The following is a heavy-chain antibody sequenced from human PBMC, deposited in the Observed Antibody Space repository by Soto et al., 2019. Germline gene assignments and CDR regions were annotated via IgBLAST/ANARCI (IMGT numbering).Heavy chain of an antibody. CDR2: IWHDGSNK. D-gene: IGHD6-13*01. CDR3: AREAGYHGTLGQQLPDC. V-gene: IGHV3-33*01. J-gene: IGHJ4*02. CDR1: GFTFNNYG. Sequence: VQLVESGGGIVQPGGSLGLSCAASGFTFNNYGMHWVRQAPGKGLEWVAGIWHDGSNKYYTDSVKGRFTISRDNSKNMLYLQMNSLRAEDTAVYHCAREAGYHGTLGQQLPDCWGQGSMVTVSS.